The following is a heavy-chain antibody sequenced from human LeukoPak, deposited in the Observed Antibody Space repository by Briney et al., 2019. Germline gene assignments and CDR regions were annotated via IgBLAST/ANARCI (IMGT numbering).Heavy chain of an antibody. CDR3: ARHMANMISYYYYGMDV. Sequence: GGSLRLSCAASGFTFSDCYLSWIRQAPGKGLEWVSYISSTGGGSYIYYAGSVKGRFTISRDNAKNSLYLQMNSLRAEDTAVYYCARHMANMISYYYYGMDVWGQGTTVTVSS. D-gene: IGHD3-22*01. J-gene: IGHJ6*02. CDR1: GFTFSDCY. V-gene: IGHV3-11*01. CDR2: ISSTGGGSYI.